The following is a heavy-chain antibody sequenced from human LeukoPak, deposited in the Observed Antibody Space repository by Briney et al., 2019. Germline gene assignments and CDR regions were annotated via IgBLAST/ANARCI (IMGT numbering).Heavy chain of an antibody. D-gene: IGHD3-10*01. CDR1: GGSISSGSYY. V-gene: IGHV4-39*01. CDR3: ARGFLTYYYGSGSYYGY. CDR2: IYYSGSI. J-gene: IGHJ4*02. Sequence: PSQTLSLTCTVSGGSISSGSYYWGWIRQPPGKGLEWIWIIYYSGSIYYNPSLKGRVTISVYTSKNQFSLKLSSVTAADTAVYYCARGFLTYYYGSGSYYGYWGQGTLVTVSS.